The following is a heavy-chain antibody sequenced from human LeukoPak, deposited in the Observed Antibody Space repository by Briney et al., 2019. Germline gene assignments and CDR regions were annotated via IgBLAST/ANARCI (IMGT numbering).Heavy chain of an antibody. D-gene: IGHD6-13*01. CDR3: ARDQSVRLLQTSSTYFKHVFAI. V-gene: IGHV1-18*01. Sequence: ASVKVSCKTSGYTFTNYGISWVRQAPGLGLEWMGWISSYNGNTNYAQKLQGRVTMTTDTSTSTAYMELRSLRFDDTAVYYCARDQSVRLLQTSSTYFKHVFAIWGQGSMVTVSS. CDR1: GYTFTNYG. CDR2: ISSYNGNT. J-gene: IGHJ3*02.